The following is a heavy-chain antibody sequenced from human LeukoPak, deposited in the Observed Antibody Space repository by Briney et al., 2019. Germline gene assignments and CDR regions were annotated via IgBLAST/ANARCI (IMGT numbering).Heavy chain of an antibody. CDR2: IKYGGSEK. Sequence: GGSLRLSCAASGFTCSSYWMSWLRQAPGKGLEGVANIKYGGSEKYYVDSVKGQCTISRDNAQNSRYLQMNSLRAEDTAVYYCSRARRGYSSSSEVYWGQGTLVTVSS. V-gene: IGHV3-7*01. CDR3: SRARRGYSSSSEVY. CDR1: GFTCSSYW. D-gene: IGHD6-6*01. J-gene: IGHJ4*02.